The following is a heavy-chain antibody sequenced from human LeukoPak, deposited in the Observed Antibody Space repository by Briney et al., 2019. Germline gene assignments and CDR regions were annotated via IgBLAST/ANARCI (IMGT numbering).Heavy chain of an antibody. CDR2: IRYDGSNK. CDR3: AKGRGWEASYYYYYMDV. CDR1: GFTFSSYG. D-gene: IGHD1-26*01. J-gene: IGHJ6*03. V-gene: IGHV3-30*02. Sequence: GGSLRLSCAASGFTFSSYGMHWVRQAPGKGLEWVAFIRYDGSNKYYTDSVKGRFAISRDNSKNTLYLQMNSLRAEDTAVYYCAKGRGWEASYYYYYMDVWGKGTTVTISS.